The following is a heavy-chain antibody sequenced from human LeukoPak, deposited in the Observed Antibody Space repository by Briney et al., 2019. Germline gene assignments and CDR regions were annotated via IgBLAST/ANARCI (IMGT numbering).Heavy chain of an antibody. CDR3: AREASITMVRGVFPPYYMDV. V-gene: IGHV3-7*01. CDR1: GFTFSSYW. Sequence: GGSLRLSCAAPGFTFSSYWMGWVRQAPGKGLEWVANIKQDGSEKYYVDSVKGRFTISRDNAKNSLYLQMNSLRAEDTAVYYCAREASITMVRGVFPPYYMDVWGKGTTVTVSS. D-gene: IGHD3-10*01. J-gene: IGHJ6*03. CDR2: IKQDGSEK.